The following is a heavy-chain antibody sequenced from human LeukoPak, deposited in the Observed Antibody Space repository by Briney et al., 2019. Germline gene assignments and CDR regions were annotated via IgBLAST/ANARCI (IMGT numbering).Heavy chain of an antibody. CDR1: GFTFSSYS. CDR3: AASTMVRGGYYYYGMDV. V-gene: IGHV3-21*01. CDR2: ISSSSSYI. J-gene: IGHJ6*02. D-gene: IGHD3-10*01. Sequence: GGSLRLSCAASGFTFSSYSMNWVRQAPGKGLEWVSSISSSSSYIYHADSVKGRFTISRDNAKNSLYLQMNSLRAEDTAVYYCAASTMVRGGYYYYGMDVWGQGTTVTVSS.